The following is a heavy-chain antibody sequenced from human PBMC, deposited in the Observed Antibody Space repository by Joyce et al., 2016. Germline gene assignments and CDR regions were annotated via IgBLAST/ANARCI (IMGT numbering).Heavy chain of an antibody. CDR3: ATWAPTNYDFWSGYSYYFDN. D-gene: IGHD3-3*01. Sequence: EVQLLESGGGLVQPGGSLRLSCAASGFTFSSYAMSWVRQAPWKGLEWGSTISASGGSTYYADSVKGRFTISRDNSEDSLYLHMNSLRAEDTAVYYCATWAPTNYDFWSGYSYYFDNWGQGTLVTVSS. CDR1: GFTFSSYA. J-gene: IGHJ4*02. V-gene: IGHV3-23*01. CDR2: ISASGGST.